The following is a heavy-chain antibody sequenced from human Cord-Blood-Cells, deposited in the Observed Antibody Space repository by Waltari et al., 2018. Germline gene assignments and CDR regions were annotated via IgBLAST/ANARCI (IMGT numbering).Heavy chain of an antibody. CDR1: GFTVSSNY. Sequence: PGGSLRLSCAASGFTVSSNYMSWVRQAPGKGLEWVSVIYSGGSTYYADSVKDRFTISRDNSKNTLYLQMNSLRAEDTAVYYCARGRFLAEGMDVWGQGTTVTVSS. CDR2: IYSGGST. J-gene: IGHJ6*02. V-gene: IGHV3-53*01. CDR3: ARGRFLAEGMDV. D-gene: IGHD2-21*01.